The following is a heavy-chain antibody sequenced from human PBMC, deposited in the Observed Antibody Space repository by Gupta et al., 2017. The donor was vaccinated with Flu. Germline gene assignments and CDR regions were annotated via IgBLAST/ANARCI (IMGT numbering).Heavy chain of an antibody. Sequence: QAQLVQSGTEVKQPGASVKVSCKASGYTFTTYYMHWVRQAPGQELEWMGVINPSGGVARYAQKFRGRVTMTRDTSTSTVYMEVNSLRSEDTAVYYCARGDCRAGSCYSDSWFDPWGQGTLVTVSS. J-gene: IGHJ5*02. V-gene: IGHV1-46*01. CDR1: GYTFTTYY. CDR2: INPSGGVA. CDR3: ARGDCRAGSCYSDSWFDP. D-gene: IGHD2-15*01.